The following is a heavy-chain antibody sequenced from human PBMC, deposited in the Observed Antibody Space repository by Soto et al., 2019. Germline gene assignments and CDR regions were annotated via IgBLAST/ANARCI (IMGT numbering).Heavy chain of an antibody. J-gene: IGHJ4*02. CDR1: GFTISSNA. CDR2: ISDRGDTT. V-gene: IGHV3-23*01. CDR3: AKDKPGTTSFDS. Sequence: LRLSCAASGFTISSNAMYWARQAPGKGLEWVSGISDRGDTTHYADSVKGRFTTSRDTSKNTLYLQLNTLRADDTAVYYCAKDKPGTTSFDSWGQGTLVTVSS. D-gene: IGHD1-1*01.